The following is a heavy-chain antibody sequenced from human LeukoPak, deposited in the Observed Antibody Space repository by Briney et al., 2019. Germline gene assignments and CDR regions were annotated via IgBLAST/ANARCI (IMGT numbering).Heavy chain of an antibody. CDR2: IYYSGST. J-gene: IGHJ4*02. CDR3: ARQTGTGVVY. CDR1: GGSISSSSYY. V-gene: IGHV4-39*01. Sequence: SETLSLTCSVSGGSISSSSYYWGWIRQPPGMGLEWIGSIYYSGSTYYNPSLKSRVTISVDTSKNQFSLKLSSVTAADTAVYYCARQTGTGVVYWGQGTLVTVSS. D-gene: IGHD1-1*01.